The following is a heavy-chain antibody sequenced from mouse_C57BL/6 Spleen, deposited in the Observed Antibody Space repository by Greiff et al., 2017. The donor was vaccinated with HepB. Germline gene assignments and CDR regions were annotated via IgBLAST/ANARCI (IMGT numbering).Heavy chain of an antibody. CDR3: ARGSYYGSPYYFDY. CDR2: IDPSDSET. CDR1: GYTFTSYW. J-gene: IGHJ2*01. Sequence: VQLQQSGAELVRPGSSVKLSCKASGYTFTSYWMHWVKQRPIQGLEWIGNIDPSDSETHYNQKFKDKATLTVDKSSSTAYMQLSSLTSEDSAVYYCARGSYYGSPYYFDYWGQGTTLTVSS. V-gene: IGHV1-52*01. D-gene: IGHD1-1*01.